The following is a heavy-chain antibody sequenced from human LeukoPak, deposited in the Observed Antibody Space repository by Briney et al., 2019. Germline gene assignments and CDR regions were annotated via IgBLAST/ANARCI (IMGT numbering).Heavy chain of an antibody. CDR2: INPSDGST. CDR3: AREGGGLGYFDS. V-gene: IGHV1-46*01. CDR1: GYTSTSYY. J-gene: IGHJ4*02. D-gene: IGHD3-16*01. Sequence: ASVKVSCKASGYTSTSYYMHWVRQAPGQGLEWMGIINPSDGSTNFAQKFQARVTMTTDTSTSTVYMELSSLRSDDTAVYYCAREGGGLGYFDSWGQGTLVTVSS.